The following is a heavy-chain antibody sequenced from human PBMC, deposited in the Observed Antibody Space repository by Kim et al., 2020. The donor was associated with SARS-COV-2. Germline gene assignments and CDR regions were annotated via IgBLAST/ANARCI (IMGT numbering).Heavy chain of an antibody. D-gene: IGHD4-17*01. CDR3: ASLVDVTVPDPPWFDP. J-gene: IGHJ5*02. V-gene: IGHV4-39*01. Sequence: SETLSLTCTVSGGSISSSDYYWGWIRQPPGKGLEWIGSIYYSGSSFYNPSLKSRLSISVDTSKNQFSLKLTSVTAADTAIYYCASLVDVTVPDPPWFDPWGLGALVTVSS. CDR1: GGSISSSDYY. CDR2: IYYSGSS.